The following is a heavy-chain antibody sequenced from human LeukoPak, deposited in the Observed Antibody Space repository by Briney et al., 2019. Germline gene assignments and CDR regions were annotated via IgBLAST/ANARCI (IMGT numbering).Heavy chain of an antibody. J-gene: IGHJ6*02. CDR1: GGTFSNYA. CDR3: ARTYYDFWSGYLYYYYGMDV. Sequence: ASVKVSCKASGGTFSNYAISWVRQAPGQGLEWMGRINPNSGGTNYAQKFQGRVTMTRDTSISTAYMELSRLRSDDTAVYYCARTYYDFWSGYLYYYYGMDVWGQGTTVTVSS. CDR2: INPNSGGT. D-gene: IGHD3-3*01. V-gene: IGHV1-2*06.